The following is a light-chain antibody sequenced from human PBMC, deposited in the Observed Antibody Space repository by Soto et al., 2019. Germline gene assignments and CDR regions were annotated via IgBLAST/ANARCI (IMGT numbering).Light chain of an antibody. CDR2: EGS. Sequence: VLTHPASESQSPGQSMTISCTGTSSDVGSYNLVSWYQQHPGKAPKLMIYEGSKRPSGVSNRFSGSKSGNTASLTISGLQAEDEADYYCCSYAGSSTYVFGTGPKVTVL. CDR3: CSYAGSSTYV. V-gene: IGLV2-23*01. CDR1: SSDVGSYNL. J-gene: IGLJ1*01.